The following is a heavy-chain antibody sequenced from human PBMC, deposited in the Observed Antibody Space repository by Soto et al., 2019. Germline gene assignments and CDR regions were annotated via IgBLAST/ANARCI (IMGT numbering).Heavy chain of an antibody. CDR2: ISGSGGST. D-gene: IGHD6-6*01. Sequence: EVQLLESGGGLVQPGGSLRLSCAASGFTFSSYAMSWVRQAPGKGLEWVSAISGSGGSTYYADSVKGRFTISRDNSKNTLYLQMNSLRAEDTAVYYCAKGGGIAARPPSYYFDYWGQGTLVTVSS. V-gene: IGHV3-23*01. J-gene: IGHJ4*02. CDR3: AKGGGIAARPPSYYFDY. CDR1: GFTFSSYA.